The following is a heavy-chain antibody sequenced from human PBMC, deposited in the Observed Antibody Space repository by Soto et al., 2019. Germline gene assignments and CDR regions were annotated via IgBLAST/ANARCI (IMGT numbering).Heavy chain of an antibody. CDR1: GYTFTSYA. J-gene: IGHJ6*02. CDR2: INAGNGNT. D-gene: IGHD6-19*01. V-gene: IGHV1-3*01. CDR3: ARAGIAVAGGLTDYYYGMDV. Sequence: QVQLVQSGAEVKKPGASVKVSCKASGYTFTSYAMHWVRQAPGQRLEWMGWINAGNGNTKYSQKFQGRVTITRDTSASTAYMELSSLRSEDTAVYYCARAGIAVAGGLTDYYYGMDVWGQGTTVTVSS.